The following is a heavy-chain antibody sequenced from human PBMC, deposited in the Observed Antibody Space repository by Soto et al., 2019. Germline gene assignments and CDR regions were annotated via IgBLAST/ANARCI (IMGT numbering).Heavy chain of an antibody. V-gene: IGHV3-23*01. D-gene: IGHD3-3*01. CDR2: ISGSGVST. Sequence: GGSLRLSCAASGFTVSSYAMSWVRQAPGKGLEWVSAISGSGVSTYYADSVKGRFTISRDNSTNTLYLQMNSLRAEDTAVYYCAQEDAFWSGYYAGVSYWGQGTLVPVSS. CDR3: AQEDAFWSGYYAGVSY. CDR1: GFTVSSYA. J-gene: IGHJ4*02.